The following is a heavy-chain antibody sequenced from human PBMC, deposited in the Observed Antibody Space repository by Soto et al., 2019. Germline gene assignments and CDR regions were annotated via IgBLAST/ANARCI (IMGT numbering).Heavy chain of an antibody. D-gene: IGHD6-13*01. CDR1: GFTFSSYA. CDR3: AKGGPPGQQLVHFPFDY. J-gene: IGHJ4*02. Sequence: GGSLRLSCAASGFTFSSYAMSWVRQAPGKGLEWVSAISGSGGSTYYADSVKGRFTISRDNSKNTLYLQMNSLRAEDTAVYYCAKGGPPGQQLVHFPFDYWGQGTLVTVSS. V-gene: IGHV3-23*01. CDR2: ISGSGGST.